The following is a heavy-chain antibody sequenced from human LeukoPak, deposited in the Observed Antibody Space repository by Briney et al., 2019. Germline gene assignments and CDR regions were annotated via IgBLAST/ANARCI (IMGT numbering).Heavy chain of an antibody. CDR2: IYTSGST. CDR3: ARHWYHLLSPWFSEGWFDP. J-gene: IGHJ5*02. D-gene: IGHD2-2*01. CDR1: GGSISSYY. V-gene: IGHV4-4*09. Sequence: SETLSLTCTVSGGSISSYYWSWIRQPPGKGLEWIGYIYTSGSTNYNPSLKSRVTISVDPSKNQFSLKLSSVTAADTAVYYCARHWYHLLSPWFSEGWFDPWGQGTLATVSS.